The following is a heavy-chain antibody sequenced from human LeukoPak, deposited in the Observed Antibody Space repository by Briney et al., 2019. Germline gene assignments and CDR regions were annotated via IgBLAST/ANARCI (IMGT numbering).Heavy chain of an antibody. Sequence: SETLSLTCAVYGGSFSGYYWSWIRQPPGKGLEGIGEINHSGSTNYNPSLKSRVTISVDTSKNQFSLKLSSVTAADTAVYYCARFQRNYYGSGSNDYWGQGTLVTVSS. CDR1: GGSFSGYY. V-gene: IGHV4-34*01. CDR3: ARFQRNYYGSGSNDY. J-gene: IGHJ4*02. CDR2: INHSGST. D-gene: IGHD3-10*01.